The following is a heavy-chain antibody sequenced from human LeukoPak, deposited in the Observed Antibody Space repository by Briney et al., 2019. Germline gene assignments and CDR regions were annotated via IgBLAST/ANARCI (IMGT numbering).Heavy chain of an antibody. CDR3: ARGPPTVSSVR. CDR2: IKQDGSEK. V-gene: IGHV3-7*01. D-gene: IGHD4-11*01. CDR1: GFTFSTYW. Sequence: GGSLRLSCAVSGFTFSTYWMNWVRQAPGKGLEWVAKIKQDGSEKYYVDSVKGRFTISRDNVKNSLYLQMNSLRAEDTAVYYCARGPPTVSSVRWGKGTLVTVSS. J-gene: IGHJ4*02.